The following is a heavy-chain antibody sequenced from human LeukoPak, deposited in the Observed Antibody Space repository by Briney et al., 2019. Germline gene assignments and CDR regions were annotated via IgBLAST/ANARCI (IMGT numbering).Heavy chain of an antibody. Sequence: SETLSLTCTVSGGSISSSSYYWGWIRQPPGKGLEWIGSIYYSGSTYYNPSLKSRVTVSVDTSKNQFSLKLSSVTAADTAVYYCARRREGDILTGSGRYFDYWGQGTLVTVSS. D-gene: IGHD3-9*01. CDR2: IYYSGST. CDR3: ARRREGDILTGSGRYFDY. J-gene: IGHJ4*02. V-gene: IGHV4-39*07. CDR1: GGSISSSSYY.